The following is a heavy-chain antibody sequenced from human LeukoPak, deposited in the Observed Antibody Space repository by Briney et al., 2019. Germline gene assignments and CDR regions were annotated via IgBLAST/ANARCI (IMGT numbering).Heavy chain of an antibody. Sequence: SAPLSLTCPVSGGSISSSSYYWGWIRQPPGKGLEWIGSIYYSRSTYYNPSLKSRVTISVDTSKNQFSLKLSSVTAADTAVYYCTRTSRHFYGSGSNLKPWPDGMDVWGQGTTVTVCS. J-gene: IGHJ6*02. CDR2: IYYSRST. CDR3: TRTSRHFYGSGSNLKPWPDGMDV. V-gene: IGHV4-39*07. D-gene: IGHD3-10*01. CDR1: GGSISSSSYY.